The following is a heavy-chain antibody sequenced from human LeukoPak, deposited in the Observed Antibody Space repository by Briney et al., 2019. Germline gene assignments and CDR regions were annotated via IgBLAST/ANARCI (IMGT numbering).Heavy chain of an antibody. Sequence: SETLSLTCTVSGYSISSGYYWGWIRQPPGKGLEWIGSIYHSGSTYYNPSLKSRVTISVDTSKNQFSLKLSSVTAADTAVYYCGRVVFGGGYPEAYYYRDVGGKKPTAPVSS. D-gene: IGHD3-3*01. CDR3: GRVVFGGGYPEAYYYRDV. J-gene: IGHJ6*03. CDR1: GYSISSGYY. V-gene: IGHV4-38-2*02. CDR2: IYHSGST.